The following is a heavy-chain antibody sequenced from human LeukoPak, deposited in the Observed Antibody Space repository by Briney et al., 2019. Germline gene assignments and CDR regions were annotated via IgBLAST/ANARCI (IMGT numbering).Heavy chain of an antibody. CDR1: GGSFSSYY. V-gene: IGHV4-59*01. CDR3: AREYYYDSSGYDRHDAFDI. J-gene: IGHJ3*02. D-gene: IGHD3-22*01. Sequence: SETLSLTCAVYGGSFSSYYWSWIRQPPGKGLEWIGYIYYSGSTNYNPSLKSRVTISVDTSKNQFSLKLSSVTAADTAVYYCAREYYYDSSGYDRHDAFDIWGQGTMVTVSS. CDR2: IYYSGST.